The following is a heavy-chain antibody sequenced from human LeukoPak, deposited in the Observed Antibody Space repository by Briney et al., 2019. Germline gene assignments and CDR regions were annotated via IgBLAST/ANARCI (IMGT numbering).Heavy chain of an antibody. CDR2: ISYSGNT. J-gene: IGHJ4*02. D-gene: IGHD2-2*01. V-gene: IGHV4-39*01. Sequence: SETLSLTCTVSGGSISGSDYSWGWIRQPPGKELEWIGSISYSGNTFYNPSLKSRVTISVDTSGNHFSLKLSSVTAADTAVYYCARHVSSWGSGRPAPPFDYWGQGTLVTVSS. CDR1: GGSISGSDYS. CDR3: ARHVSSWGSGRPAPPFDY.